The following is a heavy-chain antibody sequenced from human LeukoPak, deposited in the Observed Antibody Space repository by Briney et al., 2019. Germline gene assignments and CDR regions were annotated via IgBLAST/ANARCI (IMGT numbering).Heavy chain of an antibody. CDR2: IYYSGST. Sequence: PSETLSLTCTVSGGSISSGGYYWSWIRQHPGKGLEWIGYIYYSGSTYYNPSLKSRVTISVDTSKNQFSLKLSSVTAADTAVYYCARQYDYGDTNWFDPWGQGTLVTVSS. CDR1: GGSISSGGYY. D-gene: IGHD4-17*01. V-gene: IGHV4-31*03. CDR3: ARQYDYGDTNWFDP. J-gene: IGHJ5*02.